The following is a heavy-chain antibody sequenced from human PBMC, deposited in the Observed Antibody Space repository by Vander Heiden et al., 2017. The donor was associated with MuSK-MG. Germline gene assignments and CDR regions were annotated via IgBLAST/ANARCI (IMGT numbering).Heavy chain of an antibody. CDR2: ISGSGGST. D-gene: IGHD6-13*01. V-gene: IGHV3-23*01. CDR1: GFTCSSYA. CDR3: AKGGIAAAGY. J-gene: IGHJ4*02. Sequence: EVQLLESGGGLVQPGGSLRLSCAASGFTCSSYAMSGVRQAPGKGLGWVSAISGSGGSTYDADSVKGRFTISRDNSKNTLYLQMNSLRAEDTAVYYCAKGGIAAAGYWGQGTLVTVSS.